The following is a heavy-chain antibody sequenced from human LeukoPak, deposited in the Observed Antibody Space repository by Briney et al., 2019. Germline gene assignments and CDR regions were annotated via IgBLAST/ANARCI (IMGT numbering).Heavy chain of an antibody. CDR2: IRKDGSDK. Sequence: GGSLRLSCSTSGFDFSGESMNWVRQAPGRGLECVANIRKDGSDKNYLASVRGRFTISRDNAKNSLYLQMNSLRAEDTAVYYCGRGLRWQDYWGRGTVVTVSS. D-gene: IGHD4-23*01. J-gene: IGHJ4*02. CDR3: GRGLRWQDY. CDR1: GFDFSGES. V-gene: IGHV3-7*05.